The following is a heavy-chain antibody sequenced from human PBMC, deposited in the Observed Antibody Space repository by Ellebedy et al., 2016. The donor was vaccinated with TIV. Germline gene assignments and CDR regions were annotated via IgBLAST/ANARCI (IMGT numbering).Heavy chain of an antibody. J-gene: IGHJ4*02. CDR1: GFTFSSYG. D-gene: IGHD6-19*01. CDR3: AKDITRIAVAGTFFY. V-gene: IGHV3-33*06. CDR2: IWYDGSNK. Sequence: PGGSLRLSCAASGFTFSSYGMHWVRQDPGKGLEWVAVIWYDGSNKYYADSVKGRFTISRDNSKNTLYLQMNSLRAEDTAVYYCAKDITRIAVAGTFFYWGQGTLVTVSS.